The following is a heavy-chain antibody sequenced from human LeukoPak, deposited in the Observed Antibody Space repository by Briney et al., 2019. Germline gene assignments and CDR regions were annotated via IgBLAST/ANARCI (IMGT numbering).Heavy chain of an antibody. CDR2: ISSSSSYI. Sequence: PGGSLRLSCAASGFTFSSYSMNWVRQAPGKGLEWVSSISSSSSYIYYADSVKGRFTISRDNAKNSLYLQMNSLRVEDTAVYYCARDCETHCGGDPPDYWGQGTLVTVSS. J-gene: IGHJ4*02. CDR1: GFTFSSYS. V-gene: IGHV3-21*01. CDR3: ARDCETHCGGDPPDY. D-gene: IGHD2-21*02.